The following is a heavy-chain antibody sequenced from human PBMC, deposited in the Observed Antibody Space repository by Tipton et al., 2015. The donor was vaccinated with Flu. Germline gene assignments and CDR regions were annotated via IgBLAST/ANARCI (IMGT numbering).Heavy chain of an antibody. V-gene: IGHV4-61*02. CDR2: VFTSGST. J-gene: IGHJ4*02. CDR3: ARHTGDSVRGIIDY. Sequence: TLSLTCTVSGGSITSGSYYWSWVRQPAGKGLEWIGRVFTSGSTSYNPPLKSRLTISVDTSKNQFSLKLSSVTAADTAVYYCARHTGDSVRGIIDYWGQGTLVTVSS. D-gene: IGHD3-10*02. CDR1: GGSITSGSYY.